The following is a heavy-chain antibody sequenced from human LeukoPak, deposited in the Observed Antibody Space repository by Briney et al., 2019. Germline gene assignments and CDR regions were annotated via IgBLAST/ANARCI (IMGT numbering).Heavy chain of an antibody. V-gene: IGHV4-39*07. Sequence: KTSETLSLTCTVSGDSITSSTYYWGWIRQPPGKGLEWIGEINHSGSTNYNPSLKSRVTISVDTSKNQFSLKLSSVTAADTAVYYCARRRGWVPGCFDYWGQGTLVTVSS. CDR3: ARRRGWVPGCFDY. J-gene: IGHJ4*02. D-gene: IGHD6-19*01. CDR2: INHSGST. CDR1: GDSITSSTYY.